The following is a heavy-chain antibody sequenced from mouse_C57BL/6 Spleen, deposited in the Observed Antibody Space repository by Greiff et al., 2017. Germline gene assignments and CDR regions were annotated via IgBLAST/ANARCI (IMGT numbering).Heavy chain of an antibody. D-gene: IGHD1-1*01. Sequence: EVKLMDSGGDLVKPGGSLKLSCAASGFTFSSYGMSWVRQTPDKRLEWVATISSGGSYTYYPDSVKGRFTISRDNAKNTLYLQMSRLKSENTAMYYGAIRPYYYGSSWDYFDYWGQGTTLTVSS. CDR2: ISSGGSYT. CDR3: AIRPYYYGSSWDYFDY. CDR1: GFTFSSYG. J-gene: IGHJ2*01. V-gene: IGHV5-6*02.